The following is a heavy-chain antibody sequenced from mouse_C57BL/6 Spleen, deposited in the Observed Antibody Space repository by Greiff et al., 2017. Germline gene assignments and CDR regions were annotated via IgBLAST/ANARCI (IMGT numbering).Heavy chain of an antibody. Sequence: VQLQQPGAELVRPGSSVKLSCKASGYTFTSYWMDWVKQRPGQGLEWIGNIYPSDSETHYNQKFKDKATLIVDTSSSTAYMQLSSLTSEDSAVYYCAREGGKSAYWGQGTLVTVSA. CDR2: IYPSDSET. V-gene: IGHV1-61*01. J-gene: IGHJ3*01. D-gene: IGHD1-1*02. CDR1: GYTFTSYW. CDR3: AREGGKSAY.